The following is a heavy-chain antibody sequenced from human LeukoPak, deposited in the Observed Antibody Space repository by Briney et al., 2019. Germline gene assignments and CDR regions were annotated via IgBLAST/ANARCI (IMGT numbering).Heavy chain of an antibody. V-gene: IGHV3-64*01. J-gene: IGHJ4*02. D-gene: IGHD1-1*01. CDR3: ASLNWNGGY. CDR1: GFTFSSYA. CDR2: ISSNGGST. Sequence: GGSLRLSCAASGFTFSSYAMHWVRQAPGKGLEYDSAISSNGGSTYYANSVKGRFTISRDNSKNTLYLQMGSLRAEDMAVYYCASLNWNGGYWGQGTLVTVSS.